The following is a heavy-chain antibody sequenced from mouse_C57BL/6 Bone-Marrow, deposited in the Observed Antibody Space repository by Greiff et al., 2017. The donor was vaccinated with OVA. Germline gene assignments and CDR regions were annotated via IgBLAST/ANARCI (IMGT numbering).Heavy chain of an antibody. CDR3: TTEGSMDYFDY. Sequence: VQLQQSGAELVRPGASVKLSCTASGFNIKDDYMPWVKQRPEQGLEWIGWIDPENGDTEYASKFQGKATITADTSSNTAYLQLSSLTSEDTAVYYCTTEGSMDYFDYWGQGTTLTVSS. V-gene: IGHV14-4*01. CDR2: IDPENGDT. CDR1: GFNIKDDY. D-gene: IGHD2-10*02. J-gene: IGHJ2*01.